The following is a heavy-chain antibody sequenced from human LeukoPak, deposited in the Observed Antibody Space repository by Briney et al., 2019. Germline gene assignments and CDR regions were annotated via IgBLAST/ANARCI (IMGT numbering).Heavy chain of an antibody. D-gene: IGHD3-3*01. CDR1: GFTFSSYW. V-gene: IGHV3-7*05. Sequence: GGSLRLSCAASGFTFSSYWMSWVRQAPGKGLEWVANIKQDGSEKYYVDSVKGRFTISRDNAKNSLYLQMNSLRAEDTAVYYCARAYVFTLFGVTTHSYFDYWGQGTLVTVSS. J-gene: IGHJ4*02. CDR2: IKQDGSEK. CDR3: ARAYVFTLFGVTTHSYFDY.